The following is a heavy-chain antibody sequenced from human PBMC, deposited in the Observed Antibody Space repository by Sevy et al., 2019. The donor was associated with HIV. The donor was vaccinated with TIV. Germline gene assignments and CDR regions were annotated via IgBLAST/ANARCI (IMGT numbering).Heavy chain of an antibody. CDR1: GNSFSTYW. CDR3: ARLGEEGDYFDY. Sequence: GESLKISCKGSGNSFSTYWIAWVRQMPGKGLEWMGFIYPGDSVPRYRPSFQGHVIISADKSINTAYLQWSSLEASDTAIYYCARLGEEGDYFDYWGQGTLVTVSS. D-gene: IGHD1-26*01. CDR2: IYPGDSVP. V-gene: IGHV5-51*01. J-gene: IGHJ4*02.